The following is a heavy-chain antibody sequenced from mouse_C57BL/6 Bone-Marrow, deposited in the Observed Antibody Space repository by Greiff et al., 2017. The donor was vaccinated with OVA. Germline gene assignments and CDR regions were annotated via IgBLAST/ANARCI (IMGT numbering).Heavy chain of an antibody. J-gene: IGHJ2*01. Sequence: DVMLVESGRDLVKPGASLKLSCAASGFTFSSYGMSWVRQTPDKRLEWVATISSGGSYTYYPDSVKGRFTISIDNAKNTLYLQMSRLKSEDSAMYYYADPDGYYFDYWGQGTTLTVSS. D-gene: IGHD2-3*01. V-gene: IGHV5-6*02. CDR2: ISSGGSYT. CDR3: ADPDGYYFDY. CDR1: GFTFSSYG.